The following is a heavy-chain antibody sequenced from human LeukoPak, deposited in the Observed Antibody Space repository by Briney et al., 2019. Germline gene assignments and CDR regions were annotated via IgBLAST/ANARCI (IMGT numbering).Heavy chain of an antibody. Sequence: GASVKVSCKASGYTFTSYYMHWVRQAPGQGLEWMGIINPSGGSTSYAQKFQGRVTMTRDTSTSTVYMELSSLRSEDTAVYYCARDSPFDYGSGSYSPGYYYGMDVWGQGTTVTVSS. CDR2: INPSGGST. CDR1: GYTFTSYY. D-gene: IGHD3-10*01. CDR3: ARDSPFDYGSGSYSPGYYYGMDV. V-gene: IGHV1-46*01. J-gene: IGHJ6*02.